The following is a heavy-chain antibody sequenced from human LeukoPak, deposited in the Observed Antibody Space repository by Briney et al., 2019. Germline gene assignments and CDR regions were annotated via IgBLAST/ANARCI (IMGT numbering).Heavy chain of an antibody. CDR3: AKDKVFGGDLDY. V-gene: IGHV3-11*01. Sequence: PGGSLRLSCAVSGFTFSDTYMTWIRQAPGKGLESLSYISPSGTDISYADSVKGRFTISRDNAKKSLYLQMNSLRAEDTALYYCAKDKVFGGDLDYWGQGTLVTVSS. J-gene: IGHJ4*02. CDR1: GFTFSDTY. D-gene: IGHD3-10*01. CDR2: ISPSGTDI.